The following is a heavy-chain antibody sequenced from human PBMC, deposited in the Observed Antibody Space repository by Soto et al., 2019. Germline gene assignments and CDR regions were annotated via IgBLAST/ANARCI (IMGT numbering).Heavy chain of an antibody. V-gene: IGHV1-8*01. CDR3: ARLLLRYFDWSYTENWFDP. CDR1: GYTFTSYD. Sequence: ASVKVSCKASGYTFTSYDINWVRQATGQGLEWMGWMNPNSGNTGYAQKFQGRVTMTRNTSISTAYMELSSLRSEDTAVYYCARLLLRYFDWSYTENWFDPWGQGTLVTVSS. J-gene: IGHJ5*02. CDR2: MNPNSGNT. D-gene: IGHD3-9*01.